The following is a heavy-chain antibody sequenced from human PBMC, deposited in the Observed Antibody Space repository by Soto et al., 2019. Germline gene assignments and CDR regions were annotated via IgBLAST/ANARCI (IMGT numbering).Heavy chain of an antibody. V-gene: IGHV3-23*01. CDR1: GFTISSHA. D-gene: IGHD3-9*01. CDR2: ISGSGGST. CDR3: ANPPSATYYDILTGYVGSDY. J-gene: IGHJ4*02. Sequence: GLSLRHRYTAAGFTISSHAMSWVRQAQRKGLEWVSAISGSGGSTYYADSVKGRFTISRDNSKNTLYLQMNSLRAEDTAVYYCANPPSATYYDILTGYVGSDYWGQGTLVTVSS.